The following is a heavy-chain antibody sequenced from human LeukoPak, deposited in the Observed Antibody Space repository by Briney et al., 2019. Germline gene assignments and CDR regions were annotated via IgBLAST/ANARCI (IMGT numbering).Heavy chain of an antibody. CDR1: GSIITNYW. D-gene: IGHD5-18*01. CDR3: ARRDTAEGAFDI. CDR2: IYPGDSDT. J-gene: IGHJ3*02. Sequence: GAPLQICSEGAGSIITNYWICWGRPLAGERLGRVGIIYPGDSDTRYSPSFQGQVTISADKSISTAYLQWSSLKASDTAMYYCARRDTAEGAFDIWGQGTMVTVSS. V-gene: IGHV5-51*01.